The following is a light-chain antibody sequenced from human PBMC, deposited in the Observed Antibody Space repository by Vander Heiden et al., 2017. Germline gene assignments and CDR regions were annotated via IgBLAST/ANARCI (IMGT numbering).Light chain of an antibody. CDR3: QQYYSTPLT. CDR1: QSVLYSSNNKNY. Sequence: DIVMTQSPDSLAVSLAGGATINCKSSQSVLYSSNNKNYLAWYQQKPGQPPKLLIYWASTRESGVPDRFSGSGSGTDFTLTISSLQAEDVAVYYCQQYYSTPLTFGGGTKVEIK. J-gene: IGKJ4*01. V-gene: IGKV4-1*01. CDR2: WAS.